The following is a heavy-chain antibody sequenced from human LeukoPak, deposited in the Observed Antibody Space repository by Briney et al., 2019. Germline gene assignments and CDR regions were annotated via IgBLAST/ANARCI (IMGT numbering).Heavy chain of an antibody. D-gene: IGHD3-10*01. J-gene: IGHJ6*03. V-gene: IGHV4-34*01. CDR2: INHSGST. CDR1: GFTVSSNY. CDR3: ARATYYYGSGSYYYYYYMDV. Sequence: GSLRLSCAASGFTVSSNYMSWIRQPPGKGLEWIGEINHSGSTNYNPSLKSRVTISVDTSKNQFSLKLSSVTAADTAVHYCARATYYYGSGSYYYYYYMDVWGKGTTVTVSS.